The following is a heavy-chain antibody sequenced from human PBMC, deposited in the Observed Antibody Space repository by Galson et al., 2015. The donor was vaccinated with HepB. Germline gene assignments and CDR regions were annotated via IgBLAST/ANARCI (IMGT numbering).Heavy chain of an antibody. D-gene: IGHD3-22*01. J-gene: IGHJ4*02. Sequence: SLRLSCAASGFTFSSYGIHWVRQAPGKGLEWVSVIWYHGRDQYYADSVTGRFTVPRDQSKNTVYLQMNSLRAEDTGLYFCARDGDTSGHYGIFDYWGQGALVTVSS. V-gene: IGHV3-33*01. CDR3: ARDGDTSGHYGIFDY. CDR2: IWYHGRDQ. CDR1: GFTFSSYG.